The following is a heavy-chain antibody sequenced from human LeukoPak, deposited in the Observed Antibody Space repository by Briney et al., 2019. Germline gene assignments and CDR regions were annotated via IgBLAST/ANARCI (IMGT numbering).Heavy chain of an antibody. J-gene: IGHJ4*02. CDR3: ARLVRDYVWGSYLQTYYFDY. CDR2: IYTSGST. D-gene: IGHD3-16*02. Sequence: SETLSLTCTVSGGSISSGGYHWSWIRQPAGKGLEWIGRIYTSGSTNYNPSLKSRVTISVDTSKNQFSLKLSSVTAADTAVYYCARLVRDYVWGSYLQTYYFDYWGQGTLVTVSS. V-gene: IGHV4-61*02. CDR1: GGSISSGGYH.